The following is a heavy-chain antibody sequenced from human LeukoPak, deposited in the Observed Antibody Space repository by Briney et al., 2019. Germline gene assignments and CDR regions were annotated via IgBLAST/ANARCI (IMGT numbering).Heavy chain of an antibody. V-gene: IGHV1-2*02. CDR2: INSKSGDT. CDR3: ARADSSDSSYSIGYLDP. CDR1: GYSLKDYF. J-gene: IGHJ5*02. D-gene: IGHD6-6*01. Sequence: ASVKVSCKASGYSLKDYFIHWLRQAPGQGPEWLGWINSKSGDTDYGQQFRGRVNMTRDMAISTIYLELHSLRIDDTAIYYCARADSSDSSYSIGYLDPWGQGSLVTVSS.